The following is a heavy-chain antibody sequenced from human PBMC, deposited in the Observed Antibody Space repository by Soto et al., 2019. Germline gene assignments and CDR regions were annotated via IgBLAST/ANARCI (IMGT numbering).Heavy chain of an antibody. Sequence: EVQLVESGGGLVKPGGSLRLSCGASGFTFSNAWMNWVRQAPGKGLEWVGRIKSKTDGGTTDYAAPVKGRFTISRDDSKNTLYLQMNSLKTEDTAVYYCTTWARGVIITTDYWGQGTLVTVSS. CDR3: TTWARGVIITTDY. CDR2: IKSKTDGGTT. D-gene: IGHD3-10*01. J-gene: IGHJ4*02. CDR1: GFTFSNAW. V-gene: IGHV3-15*07.